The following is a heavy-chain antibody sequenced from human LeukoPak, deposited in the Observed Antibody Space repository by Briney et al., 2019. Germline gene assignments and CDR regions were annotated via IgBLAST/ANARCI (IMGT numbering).Heavy chain of an antibody. V-gene: IGHV1-18*01. D-gene: IGHD3-3*01. CDR1: GYIFTSYG. CDR3: ARVCYDFWSGSCTQDGMDV. Sequence: GASVKVSCKASGYIFTSYGINWVRQAPGQGLEWMGWISAYNGNTNYAQNLQGRVTMTTDTSTSTAYLELRSLRSDDTAVYYCARVCYDFWSGSCTQDGMDVWGQGTTATVSS. J-gene: IGHJ6*02. CDR2: ISAYNGNT.